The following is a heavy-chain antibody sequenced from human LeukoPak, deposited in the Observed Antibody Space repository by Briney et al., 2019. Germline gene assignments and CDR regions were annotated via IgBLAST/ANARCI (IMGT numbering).Heavy chain of an antibody. CDR2: INHSGST. V-gene: IGHV4-61*09. CDR1: GGSISSGSYY. D-gene: IGHD3-22*01. CDR3: ARDISSDSSGYYYY. Sequence: SQTLSLTCTVSGGSISSGSYYWSWIRQPAGKGLEWIGEINHSGSTNYNPSLKSRVTISVDTSKNQFSLKLSSVTAADTAVYYCARDISSDSSGYYYYWGQGTLVTVSS. J-gene: IGHJ4*02.